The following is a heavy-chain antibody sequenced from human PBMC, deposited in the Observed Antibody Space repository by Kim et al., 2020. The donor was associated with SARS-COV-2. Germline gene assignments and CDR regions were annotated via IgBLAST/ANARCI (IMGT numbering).Heavy chain of an antibody. CDR2: GNP. Sequence: GNPDYAQSVKGRFTISRDDSKSIAYLQMNSLKTEDPAVYYCTTRCRDLDYWGQGSLVTVSS. J-gene: IGHJ4*02. D-gene: IGHD2-15*01. CDR3: TTRCRDLDY. V-gene: IGHV3-49*02.